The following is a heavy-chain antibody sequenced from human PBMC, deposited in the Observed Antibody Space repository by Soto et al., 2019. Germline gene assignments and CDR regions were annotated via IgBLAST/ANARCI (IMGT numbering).Heavy chain of an antibody. CDR1: GGTFSSYT. J-gene: IGHJ6*02. CDR3: ASLGWTDFWSDYSQNYYYVLXV. CDR2: IIPIFGTA. V-gene: IGHV1-69*13. D-gene: IGHD3-3*01. Sequence: ASVKGSCKASGGTFSSYTISWVRQAPGQGLEWMGGIIPIFGTANYAQKFQGRVTITADESTSTAYMELSSLRSEDTAVYYCASLGWTDFWSDYSQNYYYVLXVWGQGTTVXVSS.